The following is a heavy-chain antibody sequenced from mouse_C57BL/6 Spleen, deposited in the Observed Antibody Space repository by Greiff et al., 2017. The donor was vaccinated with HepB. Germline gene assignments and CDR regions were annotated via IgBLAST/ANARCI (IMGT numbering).Heavy chain of an antibody. Sequence: VKLQQPGAELVKPGASVKMSCKASGYTFTSYWITWVKQRPGQGLEWIGDIYPGSGSTNYNEKFKSKATLTVDTSSSTAYMQLSSLTSEDSAVYYCARRGLRYAMDYWGQGTSVTVSS. CDR2: IYPGSGST. V-gene: IGHV1-55*01. CDR3: ARRGLRYAMDY. D-gene: IGHD3-1*01. CDR1: GYTFTSYW. J-gene: IGHJ4*01.